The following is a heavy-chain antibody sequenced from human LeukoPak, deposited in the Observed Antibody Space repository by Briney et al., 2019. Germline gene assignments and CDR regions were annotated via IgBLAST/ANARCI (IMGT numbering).Heavy chain of an antibody. D-gene: IGHD5-24*01. CDR3: ARRDGYNPFDY. J-gene: IGHJ4*02. CDR1: GGTFSSYT. CDR2: IIPILGIA. Sequence: KVSCKASGGTFSSYTISWVRQAPGQGLEWMGRIIPILGIANYAQKFQGRVTITADKSTSTAYMELSSLRSEDTAVYYCARRDGYNPFDYCGQGTLVTVSS. V-gene: IGHV1-69*02.